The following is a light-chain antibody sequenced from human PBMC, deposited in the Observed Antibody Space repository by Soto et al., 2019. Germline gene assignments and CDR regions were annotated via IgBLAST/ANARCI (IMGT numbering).Light chain of an antibody. J-gene: IGKJ1*01. V-gene: IGKV1-5*03. CDR1: QSISGS. CDR3: QQYNGYWT. CDR2: EAS. Sequence: GARVTITCRASQSISGSLAWYQQKPGKAPKLLIYEASNLKSGVPSRFSGSGFGTEYTLTISSLQPDDSASYYCQQYNGYWTFGQGTRVEIK.